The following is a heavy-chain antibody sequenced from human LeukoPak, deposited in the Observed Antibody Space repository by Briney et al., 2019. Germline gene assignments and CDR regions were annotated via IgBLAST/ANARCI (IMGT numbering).Heavy chain of an antibody. CDR2: IIPILGIA. CDR3: ARDQQQLVLFDI. D-gene: IGHD6-13*01. V-gene: IGHV1-69*04. Sequence: SVKVSCKASGGTFSSYAISWVRQAPGQGLEWMGRIIPILGIANYAQKIQGGVTITADKSTSTAYMELSSLRSEDTAVYYCARDQQQLVLFDIWGQGTMVTVSS. J-gene: IGHJ3*02. CDR1: GGTFSSYA.